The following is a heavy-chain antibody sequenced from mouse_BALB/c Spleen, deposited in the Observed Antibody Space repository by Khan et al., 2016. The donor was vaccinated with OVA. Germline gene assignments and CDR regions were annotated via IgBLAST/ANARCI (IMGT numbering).Heavy chain of an antibody. D-gene: IGHD2-3*01. Sequence: QVQLKESGAELVKPGASVRLSCKASGYTFTSYYLYWVKQRPGQGLEWIGDINPSNGGTNFNEKFKSKATLTVDKSASTAYMRLSSLTSEDSAVYYCTRSGYDTFAYWGQGTLVTVSA. CDR3: TRSGYDTFAY. CDR1: GYTFTSYY. J-gene: IGHJ3*01. V-gene: IGHV1S81*02. CDR2: INPSNGGT.